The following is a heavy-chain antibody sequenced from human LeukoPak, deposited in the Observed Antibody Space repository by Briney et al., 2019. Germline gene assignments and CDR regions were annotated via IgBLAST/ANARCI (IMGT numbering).Heavy chain of an antibody. V-gene: IGHV4-39*01. CDR3: AQSLGSGNWIGNWFDP. CDR1: GGSVGSSTYY. Sequence: SETLSLTCTVSGGSVGSSTYYWGWIRQPPGKGLEWIASIAYSGSTYNPSLKSRVTISVDTSKNQFSLKLTSVTAADTAIYYCAQSLGSGNWIGNWFDPWGQGTLVTVSS. CDR2: IAYSGST. D-gene: IGHD1-1*01. J-gene: IGHJ5*02.